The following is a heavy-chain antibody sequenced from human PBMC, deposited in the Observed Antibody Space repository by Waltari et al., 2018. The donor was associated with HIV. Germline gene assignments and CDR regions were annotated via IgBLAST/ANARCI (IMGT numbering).Heavy chain of an antibody. Sequence: QVQLVQSGAEVKKPGSSVKVSCKASGATASSSAISWVRQAPGQGLEWMGAIIPLFGEANYAQKFQGRLTITADESTSTAYMELSSLRSEDTAVYYCARVPDRSGYQRYAMDVWGQGTTVTVS. J-gene: IGHJ6*02. CDR1: GATASSSA. CDR3: ARVPDRSGYQRYAMDV. V-gene: IGHV1-69*01. D-gene: IGHD3-22*01. CDR2: IIPLFGEA.